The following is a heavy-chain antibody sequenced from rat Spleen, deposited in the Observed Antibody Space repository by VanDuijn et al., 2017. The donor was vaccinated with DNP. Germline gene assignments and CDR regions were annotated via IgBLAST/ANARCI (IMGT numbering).Heavy chain of an antibody. D-gene: IGHD4-3*01. J-gene: IGHJ2*01. CDR3: VRWNSGHFDY. Sequence: EVQLVESGGGLVQPGRSLKLSCAASGFTFSAYYMAWIRQAPTKGLEWVAYIRYDGGTTKHGDSVKGRFTISRDNAKNTLYLQMNSLRSEDMATYYCVRWNSGHFDYWGQGVMVPVSS. V-gene: IGHV5-22*01. CDR1: GFTFSAYY. CDR2: IRYDGGTT.